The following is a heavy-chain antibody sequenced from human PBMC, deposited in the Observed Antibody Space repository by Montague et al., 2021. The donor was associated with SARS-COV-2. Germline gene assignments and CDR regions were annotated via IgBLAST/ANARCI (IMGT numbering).Heavy chain of an antibody. V-gene: IGHV3-30-3*01. CDR3: AAALLWFGGVDY. J-gene: IGHJ4*02. Sequence: SLRLSCAASGFTFSSYAVHWVRQAPGKGLEWVAVISYDGSNKYYADSVKGRFTISRDNSKNTLYLQMNSLRAEDTAVYYCAAALLWFGGVDYWGQGTLVTVSS. CDR1: GFTFSSYA. CDR2: ISYDGSNK. D-gene: IGHD3-10*01.